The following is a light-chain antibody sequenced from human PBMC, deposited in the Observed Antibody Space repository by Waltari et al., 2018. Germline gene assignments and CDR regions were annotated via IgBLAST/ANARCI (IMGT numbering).Light chain of an antibody. Sequence: DIQMTQSPSTLSASVGDRVTITCRASQSISSLLAWYQQKPGKAPKLLIQKASTLRSGVPSRFSGSGSGTEFTLTISSLQADDFATYYCQQYQSYSGTFGQGTKVEVK. CDR3: QQYQSYSGT. CDR2: KAS. V-gene: IGKV1-5*03. CDR1: QSISSL. J-gene: IGKJ1*01.